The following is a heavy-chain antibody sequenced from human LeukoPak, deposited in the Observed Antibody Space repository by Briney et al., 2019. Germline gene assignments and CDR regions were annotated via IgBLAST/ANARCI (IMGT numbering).Heavy chain of an antibody. Sequence: GGSLRLSCAASGFTFSSYWMHWVRQAPGKGLVWVSRINSDGSSTGYADSVKGRFTISRDIPKNTLYLQMNSLRAEDTAVYYCARDGILGSHDSWGQGTLVTVSS. CDR3: ARDGILGSHDS. CDR1: GFTFSSYW. V-gene: IGHV3-74*01. D-gene: IGHD2-15*01. CDR2: INSDGSST. J-gene: IGHJ4*02.